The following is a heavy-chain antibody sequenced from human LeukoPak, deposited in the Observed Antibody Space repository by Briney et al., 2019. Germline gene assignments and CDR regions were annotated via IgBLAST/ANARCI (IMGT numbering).Heavy chain of an antibody. J-gene: IGHJ4*02. V-gene: IGHV3-30*02. CDR1: GFSFSNYG. D-gene: IGHD3-22*01. Sequence: GGSLRLSCTASGFSFSNYGIHWDRQAPGKGLEWVAFIRYDGSNKYYADSVKGRFTISRDNSKNTLYLQMNSLRAEDTAVYYCAKEKKYYYDSTGYPGYDYWGQGTLVTVSS. CDR3: AKEKKYYYDSTGYPGYDY. CDR2: IRYDGSNK.